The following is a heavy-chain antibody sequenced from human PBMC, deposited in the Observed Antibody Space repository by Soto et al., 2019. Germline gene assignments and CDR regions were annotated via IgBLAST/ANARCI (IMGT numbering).Heavy chain of an antibody. J-gene: IGHJ6*03. CDR1: GGSVSSYH. Sequence: VQLQESGEGLVKPSETLSLTCTVSGGSVSSYHWTWIRQSPGKGLEWIGYIYYNGTTDYNPSLKSRVNISVSTSKRQVSLRLNSVTAADTAGYYCAREFFWRSSSSPTYYYYLDVWGKGTTVTVSS. CDR3: AREFFWRSSSSPTYYYYLDV. D-gene: IGHD6-6*01. V-gene: IGHV4-59*02. CDR2: IYYNGTT.